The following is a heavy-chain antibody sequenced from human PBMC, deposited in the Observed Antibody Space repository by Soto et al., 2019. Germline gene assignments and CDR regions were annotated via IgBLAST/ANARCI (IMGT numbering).Heavy chain of an antibody. CDR1: GYTLTELS. CDR3: ATVSDILTGYSFDP. Sequence: ASVKVSCKVSGYTLTELSMHWVRQAPGKGLEWMGGFDPEDGKTIYAQKFQGRVTMTEDTSTDTAYMELSSLRSEDTAVYYCATVSDILTGYSFDPWGQGTLVTVAS. D-gene: IGHD3-9*01. V-gene: IGHV1-24*01. J-gene: IGHJ5*02. CDR2: FDPEDGKT.